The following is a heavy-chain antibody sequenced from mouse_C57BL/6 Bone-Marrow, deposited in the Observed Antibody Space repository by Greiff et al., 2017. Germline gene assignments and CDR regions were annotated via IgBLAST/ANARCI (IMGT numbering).Heavy chain of an antibody. J-gene: IGHJ2*01. CDR3: ARDAAQALDY. CDR2: INPYNGGT. V-gene: IGHV1-19*01. Sequence: EVQLQESGPVLVKPGASVKMSCKASGYTFTDYYMNWVKQSHGKSLEWIGVINPYNGGTSYNQKFKGKATLTVDKSSSTAYMELNSLTSEDSAVYYCARDAAQALDYWGQGTTLTVSS. D-gene: IGHD3-2*02. CDR1: GYTFTDYY.